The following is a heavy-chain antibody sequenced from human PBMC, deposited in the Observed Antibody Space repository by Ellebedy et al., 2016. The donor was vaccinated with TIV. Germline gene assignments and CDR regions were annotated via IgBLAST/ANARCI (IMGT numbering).Heavy chain of an antibody. CDR2: ISNTGRT. D-gene: IGHD3-10*01. CDR3: ARDRRGSYDY. Sequence: MPSETLSLTCTVSGASISTSYWSWIRQTPGKGLEWIGNISNTGRTNYNPSLQSRVTISVDTSRNQLSLKLTSVTAADTAVYYCARDRRGSYDYWGQGTLITVSS. J-gene: IGHJ4*02. CDR1: GASISTSY. V-gene: IGHV4-59*01.